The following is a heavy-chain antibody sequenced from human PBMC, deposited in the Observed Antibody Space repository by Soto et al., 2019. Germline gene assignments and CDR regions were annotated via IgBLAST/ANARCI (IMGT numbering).Heavy chain of an antibody. Sequence: GGSLRLSCAASGFTFSSYAMHWVRQAPGKGLEWVAVISYDGSNKYYADSVKGRFTISRDNSKNTLYLQMNSLRAEDTAVYYCARVVVRKTVSDPLDAFDIWGQGTMVTVSS. CDR3: ARVVVRKTVSDPLDAFDI. V-gene: IGHV3-30-3*01. CDR2: ISYDGSNK. J-gene: IGHJ3*02. CDR1: GFTFSSYA. D-gene: IGHD2-15*01.